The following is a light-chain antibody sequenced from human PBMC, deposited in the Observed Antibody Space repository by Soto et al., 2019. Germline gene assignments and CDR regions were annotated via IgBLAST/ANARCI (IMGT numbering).Light chain of an antibody. J-gene: IGKJ4*01. Sequence: EIVLTQSPGTLSLSPGESTTLSCRASQSVGRKFLAWYQQKPGRAPRLLIHGASYRATGIPDRFSGSGSETDFTLTISRLEPEDSAVYYCHQYAASPLTFGGGTKVEI. CDR1: QSVGRKF. V-gene: IGKV3-20*01. CDR2: GAS. CDR3: HQYAASPLT.